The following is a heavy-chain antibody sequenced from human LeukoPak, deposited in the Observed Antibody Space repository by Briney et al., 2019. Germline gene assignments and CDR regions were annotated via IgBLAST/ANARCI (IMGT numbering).Heavy chain of an antibody. CDR3: AREWPGITAGYFDL. J-gene: IGHJ2*01. CDR2: IYYSGST. D-gene: IGHD3-16*01. Sequence: SETLSLTCTVSDGSISIYYWNWIRQPPGKGLEWIGYIYYSGSTNYNPSLKSRVTISVDTSKNQFSLKLSSVTAADTAVYYCAREWPGITAGYFDLWGRGTLVTVSS. V-gene: IGHV4-59*01. CDR1: DGSISIYY.